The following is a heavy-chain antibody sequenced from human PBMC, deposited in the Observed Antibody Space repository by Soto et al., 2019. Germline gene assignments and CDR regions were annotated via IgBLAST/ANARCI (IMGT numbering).Heavy chain of an antibody. V-gene: IGHV3-30*18. Sequence: GGSLRLSCAASGFTFSSYGMHWVRQAPGKGLEWVAVISYDGSNKYYADSVKGRFTISRDNSKNTLYLQMNSLRAEDTAVYYCAKDSEDIVVVPAANIVTNWFDPWGQGTLVTVSS. CDR1: GFTFSSYG. CDR2: ISYDGSNK. CDR3: AKDSEDIVVVPAANIVTNWFDP. J-gene: IGHJ5*02. D-gene: IGHD2-2*01.